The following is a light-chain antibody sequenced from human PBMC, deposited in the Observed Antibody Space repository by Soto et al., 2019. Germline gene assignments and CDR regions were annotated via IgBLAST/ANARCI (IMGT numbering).Light chain of an antibody. J-gene: IGLJ3*02. CDR2: EDN. CDR1: SGSIASNY. CDR3: HSYESNNVV. V-gene: IGLV6-57*03. Sequence: NFMLTQPHSVSESPGQTVIISCTRSSGSIASNYVQWYQQRPGSAPTIVIYEDNQRPSGVPARFSGSVDSSSNSASLTISGLKTEDEADYYCHSYESNNVVFGGGTKVTVL.